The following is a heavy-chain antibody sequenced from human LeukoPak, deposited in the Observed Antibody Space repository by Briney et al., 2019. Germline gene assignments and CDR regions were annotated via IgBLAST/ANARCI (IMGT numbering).Heavy chain of an antibody. V-gene: IGHV1-46*01. D-gene: IGHD6-19*01. CDR1: GYTFTSYY. J-gene: IGHJ4*02. CDR3: AREVAVAGSAIEGIDY. Sequence: ASVTVSFKASGYTFTSYYMHWVRQAPGQGLEWMGIINPSGGSTSYAQKFQGRVTMTRDTSTSTVYMELSSLRSEDTAVYYCAREVAVAGSAIEGIDYWGQGTLVTVSS. CDR2: INPSGGST.